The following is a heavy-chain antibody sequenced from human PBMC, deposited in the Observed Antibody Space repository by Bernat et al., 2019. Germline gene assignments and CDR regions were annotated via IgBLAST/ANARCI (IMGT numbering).Heavy chain of an antibody. CDR2: INPSGGST. V-gene: IGHV1-46*01. CDR3: AREDIVVVPAATPQGWVDP. D-gene: IGHD2-2*01. Sequence: QVQLVQSGAEVKKPGASVKVSCKASGYTFTSYYMHWVRQAPGQGLEWMGIINPSGGSTSYAQKFQGRVTMTRDTSTSTVYMELSSLRSEDTAVYYCAREDIVVVPAATPQGWVDPWGQGTLVTVSS. CDR1: GYTFTSYY. J-gene: IGHJ5*02.